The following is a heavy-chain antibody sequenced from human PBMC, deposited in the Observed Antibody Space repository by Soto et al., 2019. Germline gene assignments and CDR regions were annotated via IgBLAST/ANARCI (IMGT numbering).Heavy chain of an antibody. Sequence: ASVKVSCKASGYTFTSYYMHWVRQAPGQGLEWMGIINPSRGSTSYAQKFQGRVTMTRDTSTSTVYMELSSLRSEDTAVYYCASALQPAAPAPIDYWGQGTLVTVSA. CDR1: GYTFTSYY. V-gene: IGHV1-46*03. J-gene: IGHJ4*02. CDR3: ASALQPAAPAPIDY. CDR2: INPSRGST. D-gene: IGHD1-1*01.